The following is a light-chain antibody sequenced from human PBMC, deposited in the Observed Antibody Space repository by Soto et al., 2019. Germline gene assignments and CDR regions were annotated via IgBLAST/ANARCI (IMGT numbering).Light chain of an antibody. CDR3: QHYNSYSEA. Sequence: DIRRILSQSTQSGSAGDRVTITGRASQTISSWLAWYQLRQGQAPKLLIYKASTLKSGVPSRFRGSGSWTEFTLTISRLQPDDVETYYCQHYNSYSEAFGQGTKVDIK. V-gene: IGKV1-5*03. CDR2: KAS. J-gene: IGKJ1*01. CDR1: QTISSW.